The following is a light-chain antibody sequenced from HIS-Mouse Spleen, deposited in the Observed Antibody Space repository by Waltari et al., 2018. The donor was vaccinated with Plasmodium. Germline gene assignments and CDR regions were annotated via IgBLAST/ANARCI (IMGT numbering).Light chain of an antibody. CDR3: QQYNNWSFT. J-gene: IGKJ3*01. Sequence: EIVMTQSPATLSVSPGERATLSCRARQSLSSNLAWYQQKPGQAPRLLIYGASTSATGIPARFSGSGSGTEFTLTISSLQSEDFAVYSCQQYNNWSFTFGPGTKVDIK. CDR2: GAS. CDR1: QSLSSN. V-gene: IGKV3-15*01.